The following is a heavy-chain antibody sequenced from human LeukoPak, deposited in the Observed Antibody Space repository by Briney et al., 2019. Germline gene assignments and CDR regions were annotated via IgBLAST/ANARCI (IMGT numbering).Heavy chain of an antibody. CDR1: GYSISSGYY. CDR2: IYHSGST. V-gene: IGHV4-38-2*01. D-gene: IGHD3-16*02. CDR3: ARADDYVWGSYRYFDY. Sequence: SETLSLTCAVSGYSISSGYYWGWIRQRPGKVLEWIGSIYHSGSTYYNPSLKSRVTISVDTSKNQFSLKLSSVTAADTAVYYCARADDYVWGSYRYFDYWGQGTLVTVSS. J-gene: IGHJ4*02.